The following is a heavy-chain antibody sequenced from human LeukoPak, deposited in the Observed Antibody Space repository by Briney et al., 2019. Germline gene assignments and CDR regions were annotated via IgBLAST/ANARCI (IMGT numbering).Heavy chain of an antibody. CDR3: AKDGRSGAPFDR. CDR1: GFTVYNFA. D-gene: IGHD3-3*01. CDR2: ITGGGGST. Sequence: GGSLRLSCVASGFTVYNFAMSWVRQAPGKGLEWVSLITGGGGSTDYADSVKGRFTISRDNSKNTLYLQMNSLRVEDTATYYCAKDGRSGAPFDRWGQGTVLTISS. V-gene: IGHV3-23*01. J-gene: IGHJ4*02.